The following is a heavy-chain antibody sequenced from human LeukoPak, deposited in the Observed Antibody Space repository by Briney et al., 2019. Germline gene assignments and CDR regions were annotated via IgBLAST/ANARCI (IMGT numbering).Heavy chain of an antibody. D-gene: IGHD3-22*01. J-gene: IGHJ6*02. CDR3: ANIASYYYASSRNYGMDV. V-gene: IGHV3-23*01. Sequence: PGGSLRLSCAASGFTFSSYAMSWVRQAPGKGLEWVSAISGSGGSTYYADSVKGRFTISRDNSKNTLYLQMNSLRSEDTAVYYCANIASYYYASSRNYGMDVWGQGTTVTVSS. CDR2: ISGSGGST. CDR1: GFTFSSYA.